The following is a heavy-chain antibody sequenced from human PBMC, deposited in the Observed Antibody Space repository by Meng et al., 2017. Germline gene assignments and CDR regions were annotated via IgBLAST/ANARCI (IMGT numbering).Heavy chain of an antibody. D-gene: IGHD2-15*01. CDR3: ARGYLSRGSCYEYFDY. V-gene: IGHV3-33*01. CDR2: IWYDGSNK. J-gene: IGHJ4*02. CDR1: GFTFSSYG. Sequence: GGSLRLSCAASGFTFSSYGMQWVRQAPGKGLEWVAVIWYDGSNKYYADSVEGRFTISRDNSKNTLYLQMNSLRAEDTAVYYGARGYLSRGSCYEYFDYWGQGTLVTVSS.